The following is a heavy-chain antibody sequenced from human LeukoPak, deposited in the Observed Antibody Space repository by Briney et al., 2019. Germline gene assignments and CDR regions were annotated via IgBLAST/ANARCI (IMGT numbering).Heavy chain of an antibody. J-gene: IGHJ5*02. D-gene: IGHD4-17*01. CDR1: GFTFCSYA. CDR2: IWYDGGNK. Sequence: PGGSLRLSCAPSGFTFCSYAMHWVRQAPGKGLEWVAVIWYDGGNKYYADSVKGRFTISRDNSKNTLYLQMNSLRAEDTAVYYCARATVTRWFDPWGQGTLVTVSS. V-gene: IGHV3-33*01. CDR3: ARATVTRWFDP.